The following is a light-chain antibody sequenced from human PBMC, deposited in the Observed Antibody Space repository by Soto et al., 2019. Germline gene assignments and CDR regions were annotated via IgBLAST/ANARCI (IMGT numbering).Light chain of an antibody. CDR2: DVS. Sequence: QSVLTQPASMSGSPAQSVTMSCAGTSSDIGGYNYVSWYQHHPGTAPKLIIYDVSSRPSGVSHRFSASKSGNTASLTISGLQAEDEADYYCSSFSVVSPLFGTGTKVTVL. CDR3: SSFSVVSPL. J-gene: IGLJ1*01. V-gene: IGLV2-14*01. CDR1: SSDIGGYNY.